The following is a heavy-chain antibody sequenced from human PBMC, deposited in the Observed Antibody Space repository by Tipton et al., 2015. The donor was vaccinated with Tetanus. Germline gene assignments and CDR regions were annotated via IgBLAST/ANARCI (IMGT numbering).Heavy chain of an antibody. Sequence: TLSLTCTVSGGSISGSSYYWGWIRQPPGKGLEWIGSIYYSGSSYYNPTLKSRVTISVGTSKNQFSLKLDSVTAADAAVYYCARPGVGGYTGYYFDFWGQGTVVTVSS. V-gene: IGHV4-39*01. J-gene: IGHJ4*02. CDR2: IYYSGSS. CDR3: ARPGVGGYTGYYFDF. D-gene: IGHD5-12*01. CDR1: GGSISGSSYY.